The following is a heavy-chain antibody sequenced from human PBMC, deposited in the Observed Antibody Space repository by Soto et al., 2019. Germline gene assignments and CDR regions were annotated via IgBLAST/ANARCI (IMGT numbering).Heavy chain of an antibody. D-gene: IGHD6-13*01. Sequence: PSETLSLTCAVSGGSISSSNWWSWVRQPPGKGLEWIGEIYHSGSTNYNPSLKSRVTISVDKSKNQFSLKLSSVTAADTAVYYCARDAPRHSSSWDLGFDYWGQGILVTVSS. CDR3: ARDAPRHSSSWDLGFDY. V-gene: IGHV4-4*02. CDR2: IYHSGST. J-gene: IGHJ4*02. CDR1: GGSISSSNW.